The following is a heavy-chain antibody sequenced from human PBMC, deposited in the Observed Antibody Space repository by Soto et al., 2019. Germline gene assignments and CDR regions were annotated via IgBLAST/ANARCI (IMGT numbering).Heavy chain of an antibody. CDR1: GCTFSSYT. V-gene: IGHV3-21*01. CDR3: ARGGIPPSGYGIAYAMDV. Sequence: PGGSLILSWAASGCTFSSYTIHWVRQAPGKGLDWVSSISSTSSVIFYAESVRGRFTISRDNAKNSLYLQMNSVTAADTAVYYCARGGIPPSGYGIAYAMDVWGQGTTVNVSS. D-gene: IGHD1-26*01. J-gene: IGHJ6*02. CDR2: ISSTSSVI.